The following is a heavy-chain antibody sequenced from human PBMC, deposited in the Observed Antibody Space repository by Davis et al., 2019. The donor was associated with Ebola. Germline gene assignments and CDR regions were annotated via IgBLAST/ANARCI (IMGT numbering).Heavy chain of an antibody. V-gene: IGHV1-3*01. J-gene: IGHJ6*02. CDR1: GYTFPSYA. CDR2: SNAGNGNT. D-gene: IGHD6-6*01. CDR3: ASSSSPNYYYYGMDV. Sequence: ASVHVSCQASGYTFPSYAMHWVRQAPGQRLEWMGWSNAGNGNTKYSQKFQGRATITRDTSASTAYMELSSLRSEDTAVHYCASSSSPNYYYYGMDVWGQGTTVTVSS.